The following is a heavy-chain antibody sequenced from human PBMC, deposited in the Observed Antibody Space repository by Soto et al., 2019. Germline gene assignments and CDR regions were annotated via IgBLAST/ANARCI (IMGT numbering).Heavy chain of an antibody. Sequence: ESGGGLVQPGGSLRLSCAASGFTFSSYAMSWVRQAPGKGLEWVSAISGRGGGTYYADSVRGRFTISRDNSKNTLYLQINSLRAEDTAVYYCTKCNYGNYYGMDVWGQGTTVTVSS. V-gene: IGHV3-23*01. CDR3: TKCNYGNYYGMDV. CDR1: GFTFSSYA. D-gene: IGHD4-4*01. J-gene: IGHJ6*02. CDR2: ISGRGGGT.